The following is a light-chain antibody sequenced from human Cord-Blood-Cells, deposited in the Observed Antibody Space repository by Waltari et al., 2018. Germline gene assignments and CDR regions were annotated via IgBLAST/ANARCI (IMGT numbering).Light chain of an antibody. J-gene: IGLJ2*01. CDR1: SRDVGGYNY. V-gene: IGLV2-14*01. Sequence: QSALTQPASVSGSPGQSITLSCTGPSRDVGGYNYVSWYQQHPGKAPKLMIYEVSNRPSGVSNRFSGSKSGNTASLTISGLQAEDEADYYCSSYTSSSTLVFGGGTKLTVL. CDR2: EVS. CDR3: SSYTSSSTLV.